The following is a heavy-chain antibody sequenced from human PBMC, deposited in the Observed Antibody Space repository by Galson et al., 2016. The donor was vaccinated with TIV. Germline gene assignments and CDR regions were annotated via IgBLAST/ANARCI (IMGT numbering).Heavy chain of an antibody. Sequence: SVKVSCKVSGYSLTEVVMHWVRQAPGKGLEWLGGFDPEVGRTIYAQKLQGRVTMTADTSTDTAYMVLGSLRFEDTAVDYCATVAWFTGLSLDNWGQGTLVTVSS. CDR1: GYSLTEVV. D-gene: IGHD3-22*01. CDR2: FDPEVGRT. J-gene: IGHJ4*02. CDR3: ATVAWFTGLSLDN. V-gene: IGHV1-24*01.